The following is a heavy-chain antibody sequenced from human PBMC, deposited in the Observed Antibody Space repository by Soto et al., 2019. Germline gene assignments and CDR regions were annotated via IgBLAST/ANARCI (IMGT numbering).Heavy chain of an antibody. J-gene: IGHJ1*01. CDR2: IYYSGST. CDR3: ASYSSSRPRTLFQH. Sequence: SETLSLTCTVSGGSISSSSYYWGWIRQLPGKGLEWIGSIYYSGSTCYNPSLKSRVTISVDTSKNQFSLKLSSVTAADTAVYYCASYSSSRPRTLFQHWGQGTLVTFSS. V-gene: IGHV4-39*01. CDR1: GGSISSSSYY. D-gene: IGHD6-13*01.